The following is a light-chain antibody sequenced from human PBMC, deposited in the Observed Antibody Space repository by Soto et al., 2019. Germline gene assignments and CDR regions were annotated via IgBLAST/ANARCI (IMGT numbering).Light chain of an antibody. V-gene: IGKV1-9*01. CDR1: QGISSY. J-gene: IGKJ1*01. CDR2: AAS. Sequence: IHLTQSPSSLSASLGDRVTITFRASQGISSYLAWYQQKPGKAPKLLIYAASTLQSGVPSRFSGSGSGTDFTLTISSLQPEDFATYYCQQYNSYPWTFGQGTKVDIK. CDR3: QQYNSYPWT.